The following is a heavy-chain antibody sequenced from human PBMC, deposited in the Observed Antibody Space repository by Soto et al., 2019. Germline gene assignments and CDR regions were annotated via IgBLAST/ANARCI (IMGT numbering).Heavy chain of an antibody. CDR1: GFTFSNAW. J-gene: IGHJ6*02. CDR2: IKSKTDGGAT. D-gene: IGHD2-15*01. Sequence: GGSLRLSCAASGFTFSNAWMSWVRQAPGKGLEWVGRIKSKTDGGATDYAAPVKSRFTISRDDSKNTLYLQMNSMKTEDEAVYYCTTVGVLYCSGGSCYYYGMDVWGQGTTVTVSS. CDR3: TTVGVLYCSGGSCYYYGMDV. V-gene: IGHV3-15*01.